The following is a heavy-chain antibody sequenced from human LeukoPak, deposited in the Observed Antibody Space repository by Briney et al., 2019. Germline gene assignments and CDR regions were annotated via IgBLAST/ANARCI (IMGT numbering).Heavy chain of an antibody. V-gene: IGHV4-38-2*02. Sequence: PSETLSLTCSVSGYSITSGYFWGWVRQPPGKGLEWIGNIYHSGSTYYNPSLKSPVTISVDTSKNQFSLKLTSIFAADTAVYYCAREFDYWGQGTLVTVSS. J-gene: IGHJ4*02. CDR2: IYHSGST. CDR1: GYSITSGYF. CDR3: AREFDY.